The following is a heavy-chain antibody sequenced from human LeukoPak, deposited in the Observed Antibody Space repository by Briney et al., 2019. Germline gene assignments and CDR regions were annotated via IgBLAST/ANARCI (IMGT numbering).Heavy chain of an antibody. CDR2: ISASGSDT. CDR1: GFTFSSYA. J-gene: IGHJ4*02. CDR3: ARGCSGGGCYFTFDS. D-gene: IGHD2-15*01. V-gene: IGHV3-23*01. Sequence: GGSLRLSCAASGFTFSSYAMNWVRQAPGKGLEWVSGISASGSDTYYTESVKGRFTISRDNSKNTLYLQMNSLRDEDTAIYYCARGCSGGGCYFTFDSWGQGTLVTASS.